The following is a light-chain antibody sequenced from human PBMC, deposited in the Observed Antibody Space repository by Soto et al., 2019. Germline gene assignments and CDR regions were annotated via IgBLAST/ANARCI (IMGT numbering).Light chain of an antibody. Sequence: DIQMTQSPSILSASVGERVTITCRSSQTITNWLAWYQQKPGKAPTLLIYDASSLESWVPSRFSGSGSGTEFTLTISSLQSEDFATYYCQQYHRSSITFGQGTRLEIK. CDR1: QTITNW. J-gene: IGKJ5*01. CDR2: DAS. V-gene: IGKV1-5*01. CDR3: QQYHRSSIT.